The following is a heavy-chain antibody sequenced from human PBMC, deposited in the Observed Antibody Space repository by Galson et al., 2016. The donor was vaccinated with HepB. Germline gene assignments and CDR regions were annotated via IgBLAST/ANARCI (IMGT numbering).Heavy chain of an antibody. Sequence: QSGAEVKKPGESLRISCKGSGYTFTTYWISWVRQMPGKGLEWMGRIDPRDSYTNYSPSFAGHVTISADPSLSTAYLQWSSLKASDTATYYCARRGTIGVSYYSGTDVWGQGTTVTVSS. CDR3: ARRGTIGVSYYSGTDV. V-gene: IGHV5-10-1*01. CDR1: GYTFTTYW. D-gene: IGHD3-16*01. J-gene: IGHJ6*02. CDR2: IDPRDSYT.